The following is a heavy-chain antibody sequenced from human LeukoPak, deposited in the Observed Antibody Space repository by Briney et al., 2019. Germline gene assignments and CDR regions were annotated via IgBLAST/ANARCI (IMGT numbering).Heavy chain of an antibody. CDR3: AKHTVLGAFDI. CDR2: ILYDGSNK. J-gene: IGHJ3*02. Sequence: GGSLRLSCAASGFTFSTFGIHWVRQAPGKGLEWVAFILYDGSNKYYADSVKGRFTISRDNSKNTLYLQVNSLRPEDTAVYYCAKHTVLGAFDIWGQGKMVTISS. CDR1: GFTFSTFG. V-gene: IGHV3-30*02.